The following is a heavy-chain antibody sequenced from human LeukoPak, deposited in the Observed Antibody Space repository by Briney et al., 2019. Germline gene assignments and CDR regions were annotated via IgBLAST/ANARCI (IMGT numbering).Heavy chain of an antibody. J-gene: IGHJ4*02. V-gene: IGHV3-23*01. CDR1: GFTFSSYA. D-gene: IGHD3-22*01. Sequence: GGSLRLSCAASGFTFSSYAMSWVRQAPGKGLEWVSAISGSGGSTYYADSVKGRFTISRDNSKNTLYPQMNSLRAEDTAVYYCAKGSGLSSYYYDSSGYSTLFDYWGQGTLVTVSS. CDR3: AKGSGLSSYYYDSSGYSTLFDY. CDR2: ISGSGGST.